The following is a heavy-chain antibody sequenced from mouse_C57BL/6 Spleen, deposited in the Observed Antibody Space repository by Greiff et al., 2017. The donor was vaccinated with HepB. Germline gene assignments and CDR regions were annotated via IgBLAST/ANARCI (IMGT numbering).Heavy chain of an antibody. CDR3: TYYYGSPWFAY. J-gene: IGHJ3*01. CDR1: GFNIKDDY. Sequence: EVQLQQSGAELVRPGASVKLSCTASGFNIKDDYMHWVKQRPEQGLEWIGWIDPENGDTEYASKFQGKATITADTSSNTAYLQLSSLTSEDTAVYYCTYYYGSPWFAYWGQGTLVTVSA. CDR2: IDPENGDT. D-gene: IGHD1-1*01. V-gene: IGHV14-4*01.